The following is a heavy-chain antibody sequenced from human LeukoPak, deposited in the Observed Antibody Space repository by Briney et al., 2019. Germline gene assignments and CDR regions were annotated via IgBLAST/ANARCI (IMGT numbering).Heavy chain of an antibody. CDR1: GFTFSSYA. CDR2: ISGSGGST. V-gene: IGHV3-23*01. Sequence: GGSLRLSCAASGFTFSSYAMSWVRQAPGKGLEWVSAISGSGGSTYYADSVKGRFTISRDNSKNTLYLQMNSLRAEDTAVYYCAKDTARYSSSSERFDYWGQGTLVTVSS. D-gene: IGHD6-6*01. J-gene: IGHJ4*02. CDR3: AKDTARYSSSSERFDY.